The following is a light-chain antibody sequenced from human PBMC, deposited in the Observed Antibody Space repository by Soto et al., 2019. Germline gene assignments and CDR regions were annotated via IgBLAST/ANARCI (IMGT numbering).Light chain of an antibody. CDR2: GAF. CDR3: QRYGTPPWT. J-gene: IGKJ1*01. Sequence: EIVLTQSPGTLSLSPGERATLSCRASQSITSAYLAWYQQKPGRAPRLVIYGAFNRATGIPDRFSASGSGTDFTLTISGVEPEDSAVYFCQRYGTPPWTFGQGTKVEIK. V-gene: IGKV3-20*01. CDR1: QSITSAY.